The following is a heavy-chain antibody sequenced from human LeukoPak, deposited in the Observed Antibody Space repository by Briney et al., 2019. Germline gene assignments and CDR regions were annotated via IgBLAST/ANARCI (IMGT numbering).Heavy chain of an antibody. CDR3: ARQGGSYYAIDD. V-gene: IGHV4-34*01. D-gene: IGHD1-26*01. CDR2: ITQSVNT. J-gene: IGHJ4*02. Sequence: SETLSLTCGVYGGSLSEYSWSWVRQPPGKGLEFIGEITQSVNTNYNPSLKSRVTISVDMSKNQVSLRLSSVPAADTAVYYCARQGGSYYAIDDWGQGTLVTVSS. CDR1: GGSLSEYS.